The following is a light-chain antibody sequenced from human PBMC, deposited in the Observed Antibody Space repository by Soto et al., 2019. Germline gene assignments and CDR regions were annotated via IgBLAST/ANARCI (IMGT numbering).Light chain of an antibody. CDR3: SSYTTGSTSRV. J-gene: IGLJ1*01. Sequence: QSALTQPASVSGSPGQSITISCTGTSSDVGGYNYVSWYQQHPGKAPKLMIYAVSNRPSGVSNRFSGSKSGNTASLTISGLQAEDEADYYCSSYTTGSTSRVFGAGTKVTVL. CDR1: SSDVGGYNY. V-gene: IGLV2-14*01. CDR2: AVS.